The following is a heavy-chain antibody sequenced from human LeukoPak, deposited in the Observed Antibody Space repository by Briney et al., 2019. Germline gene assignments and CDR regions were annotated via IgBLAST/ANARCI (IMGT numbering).Heavy chain of an antibody. CDR1: GFTFNNYA. D-gene: IGHD6-19*01. Sequence: GGSLRLSCAASGFTFNNYAMYWVRQAPGKGLEWVSGIFGSGGSAHYADSVKGRFTISRDNSKDTVYLQMDSLRAEDTAVYYCGKTTTGYSSGRYPGWPVDYWGQGTLVTVSS. CDR3: GKTTTGYSSGRYPGWPVDY. V-gene: IGHV3-23*01. J-gene: IGHJ4*02. CDR2: IFGSGGSA.